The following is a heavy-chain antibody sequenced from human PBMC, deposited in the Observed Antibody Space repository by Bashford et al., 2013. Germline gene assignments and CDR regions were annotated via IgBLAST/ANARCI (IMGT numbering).Heavy chain of an antibody. Sequence: ASVKVSCKASGYTFTSYYMHWVRQAPGQGLEWMGIINPSGGSTSYAQKFQGRVTMTRDTSTSTVYMELSSLRSEDTAVYYCATSLDESMGGYCSGGSCYRGDYYMDVWGKGTTVTVSS. CDR1: GYTFTSYY. CDR3: ATSLDESMGGYCSGGSCYRGDYYMDV. D-gene: IGHD2-15*01. J-gene: IGHJ6*03. CDR2: INPSGGST. V-gene: IGHV1-46*01.